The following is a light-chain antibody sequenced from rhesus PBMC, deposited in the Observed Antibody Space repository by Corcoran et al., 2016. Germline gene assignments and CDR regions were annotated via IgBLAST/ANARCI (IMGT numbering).Light chain of an antibody. V-gene: IGKV1-69*01. CDR3: QQHDNSPNS. CDR2: RAS. CDR1: QGISNW. Sequence: DIQMTQSPSSLSASVGDRVTITCRASQGISNWLAWYPQKPGKAPKLLIYRASNLETGVPSRFRGSGSGTDFTLTISSLQPENIGTYYCQQHDNSPNSFGQGTKVEIK. J-gene: IGKJ2*01.